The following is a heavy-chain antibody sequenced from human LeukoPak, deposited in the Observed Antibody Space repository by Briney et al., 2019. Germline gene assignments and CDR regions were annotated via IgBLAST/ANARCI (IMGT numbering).Heavy chain of an antibody. CDR3: ARDQGIGYCSGGSCPYGMDV. V-gene: IGHV3-21*01. CDR2: ISSSSSYI. Sequence: GGSLRLSCAASGFIFNNYNMNWVRQAPGKGLEWVSLISSSSSYIYYADSVNGRFTISRDNAKNSLYLQMNSLRAEDTAVYYCARDQGIGYCSGGSCPYGMDVWGQGTTVNVSS. D-gene: IGHD2-15*01. CDR1: GFIFNNYN. J-gene: IGHJ6*02.